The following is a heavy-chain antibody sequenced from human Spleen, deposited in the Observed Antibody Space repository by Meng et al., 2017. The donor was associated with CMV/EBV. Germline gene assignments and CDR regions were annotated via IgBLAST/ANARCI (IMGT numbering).Heavy chain of an antibody. D-gene: IGHD2-21*01. Sequence: ASGFRFSGYTMTWVRQAPGGGLEWVSTLTSGGGAFYADSVKGRFTISRDNSKNTLYLQMNSLRAEDTALFYCAKDLNYGGISGLDYWGQGTLVTVSS. V-gene: IGHV3-23*01. CDR2: LTSGGGA. CDR1: GFRFSGYT. CDR3: AKDLNYGGISGLDY. J-gene: IGHJ4*02.